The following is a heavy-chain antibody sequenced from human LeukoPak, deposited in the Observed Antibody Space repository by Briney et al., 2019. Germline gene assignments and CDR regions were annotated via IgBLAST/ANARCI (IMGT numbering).Heavy chain of an antibody. CDR1: GYTFSTYW. V-gene: IGHV5-51*01. CDR2: IYPGDSDT. D-gene: IGHD6-6*01. CDR3: ARLGGVYSSSPFDY. Sequence: GESLKISCKDSGYTFSTYWIGWVRQMPGKGLEWMGIIYPGDSDTRYSPSFQGQVTISADKSISTAYLQWSSLKAPDTAMYYCARLGGVYSSSPFDYWGQGTLVTVSS. J-gene: IGHJ4*02.